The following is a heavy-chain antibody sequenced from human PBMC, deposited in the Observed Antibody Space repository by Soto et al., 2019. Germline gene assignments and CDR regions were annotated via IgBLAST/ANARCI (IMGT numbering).Heavy chain of an antibody. CDR2: ISGSGGST. CDR1: GFTFSSYA. V-gene: IGHV3-23*01. J-gene: IGHJ6*02. Sequence: EVQLLESGGGLVQPGGSLRLSCAASGFTFSSYAMSWVRQAPGKGLEWVSAISGSGGSTYYADSVKGRFTISRDNSKNTMYLQMNSLRAEDMAVNYWAKVTLDMDEKYDFWRGYAVRANYYYGMDVWGQGTTVTVSS. CDR3: AKVTLDMDEKYDFWRGYAVRANYYYGMDV. D-gene: IGHD3-3*01.